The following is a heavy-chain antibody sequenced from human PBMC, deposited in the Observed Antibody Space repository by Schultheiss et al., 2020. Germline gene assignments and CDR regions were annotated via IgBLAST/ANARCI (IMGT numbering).Heavy chain of an antibody. V-gene: IGHV3-48*01. CDR1: GFTFSSYS. CDR3: ARPHIIRSLYYFDY. Sequence: GGSLRLSCAASGFTFSSYSMNWVRQAPGKGLEWVSYISSSSSTIYYADSVKGRFTISRDNAKNSLYLQMNSLRAEDTAVYYCARPHIIRSLYYFDYWGQGTLVTVSS. D-gene: IGHD3-10*01. J-gene: IGHJ4*02. CDR2: ISSSSSTI.